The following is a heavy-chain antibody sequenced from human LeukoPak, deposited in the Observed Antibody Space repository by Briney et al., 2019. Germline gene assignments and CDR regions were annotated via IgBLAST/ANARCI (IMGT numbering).Heavy chain of an antibody. Sequence: SETLSLTCTVSGGSISSYYWSWIRQPPGKGLEWIGYIYYSGSTNYNPSLKSRVTISIDTSQNQFSLKLSSVTAADTAVYYCASAGGYLGYMDVWGKGTTVTISS. CDR1: GGSISSYY. CDR3: ASAGGYLGYMDV. V-gene: IGHV4-59*01. D-gene: IGHD5-18*01. J-gene: IGHJ6*03. CDR2: IYYSGST.